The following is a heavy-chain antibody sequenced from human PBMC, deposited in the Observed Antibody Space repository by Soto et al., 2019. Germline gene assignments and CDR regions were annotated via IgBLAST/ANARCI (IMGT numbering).Heavy chain of an antibody. V-gene: IGHV4-39*01. CDR2: IYYSGST. J-gene: IGHJ4*02. D-gene: IGHD2-15*01. CDR3: ARGGYCSGGSCYSYYFDY. CDR1: GGSISSSSYY. Sequence: SETLSLTRTVSGGSISSSSYYWGWIRQPPGKGLEWIGSIYYSGSTYYNPSLKSRVTISVDTSKNQFSLKLSSVTAADTAVYYCARGGYCSGGSCYSYYFDYWGQGTLVTVSS.